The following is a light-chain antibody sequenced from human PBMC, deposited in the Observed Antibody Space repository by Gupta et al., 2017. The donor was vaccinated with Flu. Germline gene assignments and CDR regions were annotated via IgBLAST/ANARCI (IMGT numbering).Light chain of an antibody. V-gene: IGLV1-44*01. CDR1: SSNIGSNT. CDR2: SNN. Sequence: QSVLTQPPSASGTPGQRVTISCSGSSSNIGSNTVNWYQQLPGTAPKLLIYSNNRRPSAVPARFSGSKSATSATLATTGLQAEDVADYYYAASDDSRNGWVFGGGTKLTVL. CDR3: AASDDSRNGWV. J-gene: IGLJ3*02.